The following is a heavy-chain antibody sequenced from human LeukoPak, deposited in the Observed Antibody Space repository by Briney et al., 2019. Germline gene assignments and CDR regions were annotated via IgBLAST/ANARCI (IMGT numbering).Heavy chain of an antibody. D-gene: IGHD5-18*01. J-gene: IGHJ5*02. Sequence: SETLSLTCTVSGGSISSGSYYWSWIRQPAGKGLEWIGRIYTSGSTNYNPSLKSRVTISVDTSKNQFSLKLSSVTAADTAVYYCARDGSAGYSPTKNSWFDPWGQGTLVTVSS. CDR3: ARDGSAGYSPTKNSWFDP. CDR1: GGSISSGSYY. CDR2: IYTSGST. V-gene: IGHV4-61*02.